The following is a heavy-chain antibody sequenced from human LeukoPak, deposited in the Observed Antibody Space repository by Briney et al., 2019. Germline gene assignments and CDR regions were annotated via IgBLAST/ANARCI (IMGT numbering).Heavy chain of an antibody. J-gene: IGHJ6*03. CDR1: GFTFSSSW. CDR3: ARVWSYYYGSGSYSVTAYYYYMDV. Sequence: PGGSLRLSCAASGFTFSSSWMTWVRQAPGKGLEWVANIKQDGSEKYYVDSVKGRFTISRDNAKNSLYLQMNSLRAEDTAVYYCARVWSYYYGSGSYSVTAYYYYMDVWGKGTTVTVSS. CDR2: IKQDGSEK. V-gene: IGHV3-7*01. D-gene: IGHD3-10*01.